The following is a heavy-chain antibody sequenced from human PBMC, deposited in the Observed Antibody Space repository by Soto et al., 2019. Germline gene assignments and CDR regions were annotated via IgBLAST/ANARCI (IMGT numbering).Heavy chain of an antibody. Sequence: SETLSLTCTVSGYSISSGSYWAWIRQPPGKGQKWIASIYHGGTTFYNASLKSRITISVDTSNNQFYLKLTYLTAADTAVYYCARGGSYYDSSGYYGGVFDYWGQGTLVTVSS. CDR2: IYHGGTT. D-gene: IGHD3-22*01. CDR3: ARGGSYYDSSGYYGGVFDY. CDR1: GYSISSGSY. V-gene: IGHV4-38-2*02. J-gene: IGHJ4*02.